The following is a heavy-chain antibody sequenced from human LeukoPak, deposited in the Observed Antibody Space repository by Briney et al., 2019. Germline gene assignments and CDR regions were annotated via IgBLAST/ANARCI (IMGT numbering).Heavy chain of an antibody. Sequence: SETLSLTCTVSSGSISSGRYYWSWIRQPAGKGLEWIGRIDISGSTYYNPSLKSRVTISVDTSKNQFSLKLNSVTAADTAVYYCARPLVVPAAFQAGDAFDIWGQGTMVTVSS. D-gene: IGHD2-2*01. CDR2: IDISGST. CDR1: SGSISSGRYY. CDR3: ARPLVVPAAFQAGDAFDI. J-gene: IGHJ3*02. V-gene: IGHV4-61*02.